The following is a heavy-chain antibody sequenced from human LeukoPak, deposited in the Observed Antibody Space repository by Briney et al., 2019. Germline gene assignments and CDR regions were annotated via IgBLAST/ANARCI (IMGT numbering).Heavy chain of an antibody. Sequence: PGGSLRLSSAASRFTFNTYAVNWVRQAPGKGLEWVSAISGNGDITYYADSVRGRFTISRDNSKNTLYLQMNSLRAEDTAVYYCARIKRDCSGGTCYSYDYWGQGTLVTVSS. J-gene: IGHJ4*02. V-gene: IGHV3-23*01. CDR2: ISGNGDIT. CDR3: ARIKRDCSGGTCYSYDY. D-gene: IGHD2-15*01. CDR1: RFTFNTYA.